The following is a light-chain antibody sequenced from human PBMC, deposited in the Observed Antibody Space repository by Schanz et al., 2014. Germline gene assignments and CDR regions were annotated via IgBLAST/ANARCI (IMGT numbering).Light chain of an antibody. CDR3: NSFTSSHTHV. Sequence: QSVLTQPASVSGSPGQSITLSCTGTSSDVGGTNYVSWYQQHPGKVPKLMIYDVSNRPSGVSNRFSGSKSGNTASLTISGLQAEDEADYYCNSFTSSHTHVFGGGTKLT. CDR1: SSDVGGTNY. J-gene: IGLJ3*02. CDR2: DVS. V-gene: IGLV2-14*01.